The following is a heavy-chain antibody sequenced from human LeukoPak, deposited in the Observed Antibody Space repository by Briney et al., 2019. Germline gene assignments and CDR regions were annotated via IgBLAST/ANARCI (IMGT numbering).Heavy chain of an antibody. V-gene: IGHV3-20*04. CDR1: GFTFDDYA. D-gene: IGHD2-21*02. CDR3: ARVVVVTAIWDLGAFDI. Sequence: GGSLRLSCAASGFTFDDYAMSWVRQAPGKGLEWVSGISWNSGSIGYADSVKGRFTISRDNAKNSLYLQMNSLRAEDTAVYYCARVVVVTAIWDLGAFDIWGQGTMVTVSS. J-gene: IGHJ3*02. CDR2: ISWNSGSI.